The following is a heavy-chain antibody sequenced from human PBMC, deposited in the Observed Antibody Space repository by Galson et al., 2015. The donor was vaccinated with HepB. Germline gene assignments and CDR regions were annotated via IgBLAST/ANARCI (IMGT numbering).Heavy chain of an antibody. CDR3: VNDGPTAPLTGAY. V-gene: IGHV3-66*01. J-gene: IGHJ4*02. Sequence: SLRLYCAAYGVTVSDNYMSCVRQAPGKGLECVSSIYTDGGTFYVESLRGRFTISRDNCKNTLYLKVISLRGVDSAVYYCVNDGPTAPLTGAYWGQGTLVAVSS. CDR2: IYTDGGT. D-gene: IGHD7-27*01. CDR1: GVTVSDNY.